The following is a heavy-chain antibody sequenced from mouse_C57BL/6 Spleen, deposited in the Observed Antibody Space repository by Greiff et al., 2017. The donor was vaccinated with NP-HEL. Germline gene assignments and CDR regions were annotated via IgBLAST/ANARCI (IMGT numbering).Heavy chain of an antibody. CDR3: TREKYYGSSPYWYFDV. J-gene: IGHJ1*03. D-gene: IGHD1-1*01. Sequence: EVKLVESGEGLVKPGGSLKLSCAASGFTFSSYAMSWVRQTPEKRLEWVAYISSGGDYIYYADTVKGRFTISRDNARNTLYLQMSSLKSEDTAMYYCTREKYYGSSPYWYFDVWGTGTTVTVSS. CDR2: ISSGGDYI. V-gene: IGHV5-9-1*02. CDR1: GFTFSSYA.